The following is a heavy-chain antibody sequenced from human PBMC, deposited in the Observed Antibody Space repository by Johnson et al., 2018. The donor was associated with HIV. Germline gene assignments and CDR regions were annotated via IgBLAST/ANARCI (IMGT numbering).Heavy chain of an antibody. Sequence: VQLVESGGGLIQPGGSLRLSCAVSGFTASTNYMSWVRQAPGKGLEWVSVIYSGCTTDYAESVKGRFTISRDNSKNTLYLQMNSLRADDTAVYYCARDPSRSPGAFDIWGQGTMVTVSS. V-gene: IGHV3-53*01. J-gene: IGHJ3*02. CDR1: GFTASTNY. CDR3: ARDPSRSPGAFDI. CDR2: IYSGCTT. D-gene: IGHD1-1*01.